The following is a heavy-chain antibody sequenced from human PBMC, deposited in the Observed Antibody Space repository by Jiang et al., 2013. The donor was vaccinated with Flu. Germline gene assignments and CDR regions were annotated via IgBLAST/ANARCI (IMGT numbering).Heavy chain of an antibody. J-gene: IGHJ4*02. V-gene: IGHV4-59*08. CDR3: ARLYYGSGTFDY. Sequence: GPGLVKPSETLSLTCTVSGSSFSPYYWSWIRQPPGKGLEWIGYIYYSGSTNYNPSLKSRVTISVDTSKNQFSLKMSSVTAADTAVYYCARLYYGSGTFDYWGQGTLVTVSS. CDR1: GSSFSPYY. D-gene: IGHD3-10*01. CDR2: IYYSGST.